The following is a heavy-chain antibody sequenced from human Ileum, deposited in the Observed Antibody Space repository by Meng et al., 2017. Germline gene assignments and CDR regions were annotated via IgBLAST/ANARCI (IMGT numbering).Heavy chain of an antibody. CDR2: IYYDGSS. Sequence: QVQLQESGPGLVKPSQTLSLACRVSNGSLTNVNNYWNWIRQAPGQALEHIGYIYYDGSSYATPSLKSRVTMSIDTSTNQFSLRLDSVTAADTAVYYCAREFYVDTAMVIDSWGPGALVTVSS. CDR3: AREFYVDTAMVIDS. D-gene: IGHD5-18*01. CDR1: NGSLTNVNNY. V-gene: IGHV4-30-4*01. J-gene: IGHJ4*02.